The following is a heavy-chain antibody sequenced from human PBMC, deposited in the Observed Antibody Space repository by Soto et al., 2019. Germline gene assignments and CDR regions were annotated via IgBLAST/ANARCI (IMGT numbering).Heavy chain of an antibody. D-gene: IGHD2-21*01. J-gene: IGHJ5*02. CDR1: GFSFCACT. V-gene: IGHV3-23*01. Sequence: PGGSLCLSCAVSGFSFCACTVNWFLQAPGMGLQWVSGLSDSVGTTHYAYSLKGRITISSDKSKNTLYLQMNNLRADDTPVYYCAKHVIPGPVHSPFDPWGQGTQVTVSS. CDR3: AKHVIPGPVHSPFDP. CDR2: LSDSVGTT.